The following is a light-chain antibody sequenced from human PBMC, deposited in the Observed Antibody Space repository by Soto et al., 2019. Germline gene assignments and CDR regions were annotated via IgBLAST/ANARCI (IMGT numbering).Light chain of an antibody. CDR2: AAS. CDR3: QQSYSTPPERT. J-gene: IGKJ1*01. Sequence: DIQMTQSPSSLSASVGDRVTITCRASQSISSYLNLYQQKPGKAPKLLIYAASSLQSGVPSRFSGSGSGTDFTLTINSLQPEDFATYYCQQSYSTPPERTVGQGTKVDIK. V-gene: IGKV1-39*01. CDR1: QSISSY.